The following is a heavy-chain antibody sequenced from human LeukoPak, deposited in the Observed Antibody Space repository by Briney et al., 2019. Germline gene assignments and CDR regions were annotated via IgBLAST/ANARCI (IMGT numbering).Heavy chain of an antibody. J-gene: IGHJ4*02. CDR1: GYTFTDHG. V-gene: IGHV3-33*01. Sequence: PGTSLRLSCAASGYTFTDHGMHWVRQPPGKGLEWVADIWFDGSQEYYADTVKGRFTISRDISKSILYLQMNSLGAEDTGVYYCARDLAAARLDFRGQGTLVTVSS. CDR2: IWFDGSQE. CDR3: ARDLAAARLDF. D-gene: IGHD6-6*01.